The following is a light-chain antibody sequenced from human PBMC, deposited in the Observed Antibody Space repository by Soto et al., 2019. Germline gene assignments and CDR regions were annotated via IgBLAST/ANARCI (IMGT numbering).Light chain of an antibody. CDR1: QSINSC. CDR3: QQYNSYSPYT. CDR2: DAS. J-gene: IGKJ2*01. V-gene: IGKV1-5*01. Sequence: DIQMTQSPSTLSASVGDRVTITCRASQSINSCLAWYQQKPGKAPKLLIYDASSLESGVPSRFSGSGSGTAFSLTISSLQPDDVATYYCQQYNSYSPYTFGQGTKLEIK.